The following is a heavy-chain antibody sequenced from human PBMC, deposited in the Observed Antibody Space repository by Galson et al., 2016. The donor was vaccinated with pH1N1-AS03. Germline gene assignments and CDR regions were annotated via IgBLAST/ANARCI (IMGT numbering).Heavy chain of an antibody. CDR2: VYYSGTT. D-gene: IGHD5/OR15-5a*01. CDR3: VSQIMSGPRIGVVYYGMDL. CDR1: GGSMRSSNYY. V-gene: IGHV4-39*01. J-gene: IGHJ6*02. Sequence: ETLSLTCSVSGGSMRSSNYYWGWIRQPPGKGLEWIGTVYYSGTTYVNPSLESRVTMSVDTSNNQFSLRMSSVPAADPAVYYCVSQIMSGPRIGVVYYGMDLWGQGTSVTISS.